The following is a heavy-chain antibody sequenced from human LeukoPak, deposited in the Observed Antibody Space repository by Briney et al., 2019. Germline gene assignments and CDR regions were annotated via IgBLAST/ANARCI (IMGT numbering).Heavy chain of an antibody. Sequence: SETLSLTCTVSGASISSYYWSWIRQPAGKGLEWIGRIFTSGSTNYNPSLKSRVTISVDMSKNQFSLKLSSVTAADTAVYYCATSRGYGGYGLDVWGQGTTVTVS. CDR3: ATSRGYGGYGLDV. CDR2: IFTSGST. J-gene: IGHJ6*02. V-gene: IGHV4-4*07. CDR1: GASISSYY. D-gene: IGHD4-23*01.